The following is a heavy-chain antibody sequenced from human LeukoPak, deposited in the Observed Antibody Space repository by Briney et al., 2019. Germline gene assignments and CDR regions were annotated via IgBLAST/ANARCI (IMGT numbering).Heavy chain of an antibody. CDR2: ISAYNGNT. CDR3: ARVWVGELSTPDY. CDR1: GYTFTSYG. V-gene: IGHV1-18*01. D-gene: IGHD3-10*01. Sequence: ASVKVSCKASGYTFTSYGISWVRQAPGQGLEWMGWISAYNGNTNYAQKFQGRVTMTRDTSISTAYMELSRLRSDDTAVYYCARVWVGELSTPDYWGQGILVTVSS. J-gene: IGHJ4*02.